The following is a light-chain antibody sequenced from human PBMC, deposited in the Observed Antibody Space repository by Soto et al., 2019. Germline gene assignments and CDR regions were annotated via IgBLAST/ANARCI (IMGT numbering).Light chain of an antibody. V-gene: IGKV3-20*01. CDR1: QSVTGTN. J-gene: IGKJ2*01. CDR2: DAV. CDR3: HQYGSSLGT. Sequence: IVLTQSPVTLSLSPGEGATLSCRASQSVTGTNLAWYQQRAGQAPRLLIYDAVRRATGIPDRFSGSGSGTDFTLTISRLEPEDFAVYYCHQYGSSLGTFGQGTTVEV.